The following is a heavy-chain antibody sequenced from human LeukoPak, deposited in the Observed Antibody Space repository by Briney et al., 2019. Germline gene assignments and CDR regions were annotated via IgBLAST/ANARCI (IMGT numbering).Heavy chain of an antibody. D-gene: IGHD3-22*01. Sequence: PGGSLRLSCAASGFTVSSNYMSWVRQAPGKGLEWVSVIYSGGSTYYADSVTGRLTISRDNSKNTLYLQMNSLRAEDTAVYYCASNQYYYDSSGYYPRGIWGQGTMVTVSS. CDR2: IYSGGST. CDR3: ASNQYYYDSSGYYPRGI. J-gene: IGHJ3*02. CDR1: GFTVSSNY. V-gene: IGHV3-66*02.